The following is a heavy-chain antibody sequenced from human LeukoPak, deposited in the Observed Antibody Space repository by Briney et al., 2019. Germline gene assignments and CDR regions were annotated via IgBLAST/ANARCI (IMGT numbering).Heavy chain of an antibody. V-gene: IGHV3-21*01. D-gene: IGHD1-14*01. CDR2: ISSSSSYI. J-gene: IGHJ5*02. CDR1: GFTFSSYS. Sequence: PGGSLRLSCAASGFTFSSYSMNWVRQAPGKGLEWVSSISSSSSYIYYADSVKGRFTISRDNAKNSLYLQMNSLRAEDTAVYYCAREIWATGTGWFDPWGQGTVVTVSS. CDR3: AREIWATGTGWFDP.